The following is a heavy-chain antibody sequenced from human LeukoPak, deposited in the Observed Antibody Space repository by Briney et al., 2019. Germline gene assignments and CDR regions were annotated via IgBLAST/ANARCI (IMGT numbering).Heavy chain of an antibody. CDR3: AVATIKDYFDY. V-gene: IGHV3-48*03. D-gene: IGHD5-24*01. CDR1: RFTFSSYE. CDR2: ISSSGSTI. Sequence: GGSLRLSCAASRFTFSSYEMNWVRQAPGKGREWVSYISSSGSTIYYADSVKGRFTISRDNAENSLYLQMNSLRAEDTAAYCCAVATIKDYFDYWGQGTLVTVSP. J-gene: IGHJ4*02.